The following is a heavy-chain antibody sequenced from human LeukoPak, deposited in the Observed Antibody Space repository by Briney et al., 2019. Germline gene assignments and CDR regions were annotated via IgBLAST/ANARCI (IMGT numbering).Heavy chain of an antibody. Sequence: GGSLRLSCAASAFTFSSYWMSWVRQAPGKGLEWVANIKQDGSEKYYVDSVKGRFTISRDNAKNSLYLQMNSLRAEDTAVYYCARVGATMVRRFFDYWGQGTLVTVSS. CDR1: AFTFSSYW. D-gene: IGHD3-10*01. CDR2: IKQDGSEK. J-gene: IGHJ4*02. CDR3: ARVGATMVRRFFDY. V-gene: IGHV3-7*01.